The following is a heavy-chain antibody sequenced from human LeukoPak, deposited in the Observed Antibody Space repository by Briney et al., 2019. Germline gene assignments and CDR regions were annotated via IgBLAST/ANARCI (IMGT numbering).Heavy chain of an antibody. CDR2: IGSSGSTI. D-gene: IGHD6-19*01. CDR1: GFTFSSYA. V-gene: IGHV3-48*04. Sequence: GGCLRLSCAASGFTFSSYAMSWVRQAPGKGLEWVSYIGSSGSTIYYADSVKGRFTISRDNAKNSLYLQMNSLRAEDTAVYYCARENIAVANDYWGQGTLVTVSS. J-gene: IGHJ4*02. CDR3: ARENIAVANDY.